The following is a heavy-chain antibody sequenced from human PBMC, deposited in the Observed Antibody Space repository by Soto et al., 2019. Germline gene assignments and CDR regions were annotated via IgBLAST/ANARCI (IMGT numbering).Heavy chain of an antibody. D-gene: IGHD2-15*01. CDR2: VNPSGGSA. J-gene: IGHJ1*01. CDR3: AREEYCRGGTCYAEYFHH. CDR1: GYIFTAYS. Sequence: QVQLVQSGAEVKKPGASVKVSCKTSGYIFTAYSMHWVRQPPGQGLEWMGVVNPSGGSAHYAQSFEGRVTLTRDTSTSTFYMELSSLRSEDTAVYYCAREEYCRGGTCYAEYFHHWGQGTLVTDSS. V-gene: IGHV1-46*01.